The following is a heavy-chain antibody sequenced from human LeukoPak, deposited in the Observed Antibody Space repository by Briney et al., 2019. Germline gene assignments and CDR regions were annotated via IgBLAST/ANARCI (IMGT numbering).Heavy chain of an antibody. Sequence: PGGSLRLSCAASGFTFSSYSMNWVRQAPGKGLEWVSSISSSSSYIYYADSVKGRFTISRDNAKNSLYLQMNSLRAEDTAVYYCARSPRKTTVTTDWAFDIWGQGTMVTVSS. V-gene: IGHV3-21*01. J-gene: IGHJ3*02. CDR2: ISSSSSYI. CDR1: GFTFSSYS. CDR3: ARSPRKTTVTTDWAFDI. D-gene: IGHD4-17*01.